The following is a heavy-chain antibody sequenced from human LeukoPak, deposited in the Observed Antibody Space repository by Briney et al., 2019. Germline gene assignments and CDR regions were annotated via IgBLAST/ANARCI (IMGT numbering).Heavy chain of an antibody. CDR1: GFTFSDYY. D-gene: IGHD3-10*01. Sequence: PGGSLRLSCAASGFTFSDYYMSWIRQAPGKGLEWVSYISSSGSTIYYADSVKGRFTISRDNAKNSLYLQMNSLRAEDTAVYYRARDYYGSGSYYPTPLQYWGRGTLVTVSS. CDR3: ARDYYGSGSYYPTPLQY. J-gene: IGHJ4*02. CDR2: ISSSGSTI. V-gene: IGHV3-11*01.